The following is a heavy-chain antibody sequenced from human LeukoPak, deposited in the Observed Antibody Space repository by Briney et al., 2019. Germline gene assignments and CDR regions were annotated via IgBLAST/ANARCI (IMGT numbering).Heavy chain of an antibody. V-gene: IGHV4-39*07. J-gene: IGHJ4*02. CDR1: GGSISSYY. CDR2: IYYSGST. CDR3: ARGGYGRSTSFLPY. D-gene: IGHD2-2*01. Sequence: SETLSLTCTVSGGSISSYYWGWIRQPPGKGLEWIGSIYYSGSTYYNPSLKSRVTISVDTSKNQFSLKLSSVTAADTAVYYCARGGYGRSTSFLPYWGQEPLVTVSS.